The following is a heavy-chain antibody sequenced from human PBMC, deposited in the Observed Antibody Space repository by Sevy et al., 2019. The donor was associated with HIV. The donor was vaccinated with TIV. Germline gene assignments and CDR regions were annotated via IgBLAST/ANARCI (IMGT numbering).Heavy chain of an antibody. D-gene: IGHD6-13*01. J-gene: IGHJ4*02. CDR3: VAGYCSSWYGRLFDY. CDR2: IYHSGST. CDR1: GGSISSGGYS. V-gene: IGHV4-30-2*01. Sequence: SETLSLTCAVSGGSISSGGYSWSWIRQPPGKGLEWIGYIYHSGSTYYNPSLKSRVTISVDRSKNQFSLKLSSVTAADTAVYYCVAGYCSSWYGRLFDYWGQGTLVTVSS.